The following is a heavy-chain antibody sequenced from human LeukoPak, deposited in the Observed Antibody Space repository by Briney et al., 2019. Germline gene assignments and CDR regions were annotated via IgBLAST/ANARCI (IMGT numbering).Heavy chain of an antibody. CDR3: ARDPARRDGYNWDYYYYGMDV. D-gene: IGHD5-24*01. CDR2: ITDRSSSA. CDR1: GFTFSSYA. V-gene: IGHV3-23*01. Sequence: GGSLRLSCAASGFTFSSYAMSWVRQAPGKGLEWVSAITDRSSSAYYADSVKGRFTISRDNSKNTLYLQMNSLRAEDTAVYHCARDPARRDGYNWDYYYYGMDVWGQGTTVTVSS. J-gene: IGHJ6*02.